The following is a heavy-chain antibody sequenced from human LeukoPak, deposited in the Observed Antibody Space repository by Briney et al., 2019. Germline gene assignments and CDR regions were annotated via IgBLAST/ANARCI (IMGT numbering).Heavy chain of an antibody. V-gene: IGHV3-64*02. CDR3: ARAQYFDFWSGFPPSPSFDY. CDR2: VSRDGLST. D-gene: IGHD3-3*01. Sequence: GGSLRLSCAASGFTFSIYAMHWVRQAPGKGLEYVSAVSRDGLSTYYADSVKGRFTISRDNSKNTVYLQMDSLRAEDMAVYYCARAQYFDFWSGFPPSPSFDYWGQGTLVTVSA. J-gene: IGHJ4*02. CDR1: GFTFSIYA.